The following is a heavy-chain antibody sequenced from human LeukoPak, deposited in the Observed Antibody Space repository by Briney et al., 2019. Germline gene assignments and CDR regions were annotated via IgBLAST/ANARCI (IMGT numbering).Heavy chain of an antibody. CDR3: ARDANYDSSGYEYYFDY. Sequence: KASETLSLTCTVSGGSISSYYWSWIRQPAGKGLEWIGRIYTSGSTNYNPSLKSRVTMSVDTSKNQFSLKLSSVTAADTAVYYCARDANYDSSGYEYYFDYWGQGTLVTVSS. D-gene: IGHD3-22*01. CDR2: IYTSGST. J-gene: IGHJ4*02. V-gene: IGHV4-4*07. CDR1: GGSISSYY.